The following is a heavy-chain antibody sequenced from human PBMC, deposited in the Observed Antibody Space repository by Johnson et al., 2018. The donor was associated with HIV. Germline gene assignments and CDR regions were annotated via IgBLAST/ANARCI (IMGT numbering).Heavy chain of an antibody. V-gene: IGHV3-9*01. CDR2: ISWNSGSI. J-gene: IGHJ3*02. CDR1: GFTFDDYA. Sequence: VQLVESGGGLVQPGRSLRLSCAASGFTFDDYAMHWVRQAQGKGLEWVSGISWNSGSIGYAASVKGRFTIYRANAKNSFNLKMNSLRAEETALYYCAKWVNTAMVLLGAFDIWGQGTMVTVSS. D-gene: IGHD5-18*01. CDR3: AKWVNTAMVLLGAFDI.